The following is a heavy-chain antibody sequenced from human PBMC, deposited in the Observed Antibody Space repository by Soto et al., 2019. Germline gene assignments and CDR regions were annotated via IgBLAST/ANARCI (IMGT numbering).Heavy chain of an antibody. V-gene: IGHV4-59*01. D-gene: IGHD2-15*01. Sequence: SETLSLTCTVSGGSISSYYWGWIRQPPGKGLEWIGYIYYSGSTNYNPSLKSRVTISVDTSKNQFSLKLSSVTAADTAVYYCARGPYCSGGSCYPFDYWGQGTLVTVSS. CDR3: ARGPYCSGGSCYPFDY. J-gene: IGHJ4*02. CDR2: IYYSGST. CDR1: GGSISSYY.